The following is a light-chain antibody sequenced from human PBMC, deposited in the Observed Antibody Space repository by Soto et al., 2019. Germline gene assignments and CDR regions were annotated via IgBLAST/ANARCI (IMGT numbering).Light chain of an antibody. CDR1: HSVSRTY. CDR3: QQYNNRLRT. J-gene: IGKJ1*01. CDR2: GAS. V-gene: IGKV3-20*01. Sequence: EIVLTQSPGTLSLSPGERATLSCRASHSVSRTYLAWYQQKPGQAPRLLMYGASDRATGTPGRFSGSGSGTDFTLTISGLEPEDSAVYYCQQYNNRLRTIGQGTKVDIK.